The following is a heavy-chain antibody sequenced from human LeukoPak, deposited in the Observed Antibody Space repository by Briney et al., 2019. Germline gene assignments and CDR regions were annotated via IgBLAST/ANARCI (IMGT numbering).Heavy chain of an antibody. CDR1: GFIFRSYT. Sequence: GGSLRLSCAASGFIFRSYTMSWVRQAPGKGLEWVSAISGSGDSTFYADSVKGRFTIPRDNSKNTLYLQMNSLRAEDTAIYYCAKRDTSGSYPYYLDYWGLGTLVSVSS. J-gene: IGHJ4*02. CDR3: AKRDTSGSYPYYLDY. CDR2: ISGSGDST. D-gene: IGHD3-22*01. V-gene: IGHV3-23*01.